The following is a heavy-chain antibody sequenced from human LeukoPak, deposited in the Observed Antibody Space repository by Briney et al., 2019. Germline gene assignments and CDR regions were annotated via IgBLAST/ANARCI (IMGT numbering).Heavy chain of an antibody. CDR1: GGSFSGYY. V-gene: IGHV4-34*01. J-gene: IGHJ6*03. CDR2: INHSGST. CDR3: ARVLDTSYYYYMDV. Sequence: SETLSLTCAVYGGSFSGYYWSWIRQPPGKGLEWIGEINHSGSTNYNPSLKSRVTISVDTSKNQFSLKLSSVTAADTAVYYCARVLDTSYYYYMDVWGKGTTVTVSS. D-gene: IGHD5-18*01.